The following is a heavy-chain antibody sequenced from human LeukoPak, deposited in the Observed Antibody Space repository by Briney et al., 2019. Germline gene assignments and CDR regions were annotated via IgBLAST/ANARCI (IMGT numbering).Heavy chain of an antibody. CDR1: GYTFTGYY. V-gene: IGHV1-2*06. D-gene: IGHD1-26*01. Sequence: GASVKVSCKASGYTFTGYYMHWVRQAPGQGLEWMGRINPNSGGTNYAQKFQGRVTITTDESTSTAYMELSSLRSEDTAVYYCARETWGSYRGGAFDIWGQGTMVTVSS. CDR2: INPNSGGT. CDR3: ARETWGSYRGGAFDI. J-gene: IGHJ3*02.